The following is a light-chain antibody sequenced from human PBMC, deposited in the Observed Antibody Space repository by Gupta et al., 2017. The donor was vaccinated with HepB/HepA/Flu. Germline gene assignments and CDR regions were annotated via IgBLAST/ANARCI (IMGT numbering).Light chain of an antibody. Sequence: DVQMTPYPSSLSASLGDRVTITCRASQGIRSDLGWYQQKPGNAPTRLIYDASSLQTGVPSRFSGSGSGTEFTLTISSLQPEDFATYYCLQHNSYPRTFGQGTKVEIK. CDR2: DAS. V-gene: IGKV1-17*01. J-gene: IGKJ1*01. CDR1: QGIRSD. CDR3: LQHNSYPRT.